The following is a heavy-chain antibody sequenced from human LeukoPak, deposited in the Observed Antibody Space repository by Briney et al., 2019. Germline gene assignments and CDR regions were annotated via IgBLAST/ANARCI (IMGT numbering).Heavy chain of an antibody. J-gene: IGHJ3*02. CDR2: IWYDGSYK. V-gene: IGHV3-33*01. CDR1: GFAFSNYG. Sequence: VGSLRVSRSAPGFAFSNYGVHWVRQAPGKGLEWVAVIWYDGSYKYYADSVKGRFNISRDNSKNTLYLQMNSLRAEDTAVYYCAREYFYDSSGYSDAFDIWGEGTMDPVSS. CDR3: AREYFYDSSGYSDAFDI. D-gene: IGHD3-22*01.